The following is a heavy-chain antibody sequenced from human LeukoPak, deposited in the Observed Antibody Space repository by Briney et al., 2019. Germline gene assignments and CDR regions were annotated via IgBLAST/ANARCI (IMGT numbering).Heavy chain of an antibody. Sequence: GGSLRLSCAASGFTFSAFAMIWVRQPPGKGLEWVSSIFSGGGEIHYADSVRGRFTISRDNSKSTLSLQMNSLRAEDTAIYYCATYRQVLLPFESWGRGTLVTVSS. CDR1: GFTFSAFA. V-gene: IGHV3-23*01. CDR2: IFSGGGEI. J-gene: IGHJ4*02. CDR3: ATYRQVLLPFES. D-gene: IGHD2-8*02.